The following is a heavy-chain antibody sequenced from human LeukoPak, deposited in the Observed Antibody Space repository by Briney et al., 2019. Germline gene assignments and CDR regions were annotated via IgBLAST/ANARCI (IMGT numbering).Heavy chain of an antibody. Sequence: GGSLRLSCAASGFTFSNYAMNWVCQAPGKGLEWVSAISAGVVSTYYADSVMGRFTISRDNSKNTLYLQVNSLRAEDTAVYYCAKSGSYSFFDYWGQGTLVTVSS. CDR2: ISAGVVST. CDR1: GFTFSNYA. J-gene: IGHJ4*02. D-gene: IGHD1-26*01. V-gene: IGHV3-23*01. CDR3: AKSGSYSFFDY.